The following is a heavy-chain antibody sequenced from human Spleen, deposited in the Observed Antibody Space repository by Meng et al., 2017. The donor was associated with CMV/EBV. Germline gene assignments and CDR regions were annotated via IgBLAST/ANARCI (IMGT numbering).Heavy chain of an antibody. CDR1: VRSFSGHE. J-gene: IGHJ5*02. Sequence: QLPLQHCGPGLFNPSNIRFLLCAVYVRSFSGHELSSRRHPTRMGLGWIGEINHSGCTKSNPSFKRLVTISVYTSTIQFSLRLSSVTAADTAVYFCSRGGFTSPGGFDPWGQGTLVTVSS. D-gene: IGHD2/OR15-2a*01. CDR2: INHSGCT. CDR3: SRGGFTSPGGFDP. V-gene: IGHV4-34*01.